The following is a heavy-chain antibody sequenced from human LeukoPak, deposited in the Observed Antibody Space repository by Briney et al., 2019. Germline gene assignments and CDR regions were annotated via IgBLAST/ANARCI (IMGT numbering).Heavy chain of an antibody. V-gene: IGHV3-48*01. D-gene: IGHD3-3*01. CDR3: ARTYYDFWSGYYSHEGNPFDY. J-gene: IGHJ4*02. Sequence: PGGSLRLSCVASGLTLSGYGMNWVRQAPGKGLEWVSDISSSSSTIYYADSVKGRFTISRDNAKNSLYLEMNSLRAEDTAVYYCARTYYDFWSGYYSHEGNPFDYWGQGTLVTVSS. CDR2: ISSSSSTI. CDR1: GLTLSGYG.